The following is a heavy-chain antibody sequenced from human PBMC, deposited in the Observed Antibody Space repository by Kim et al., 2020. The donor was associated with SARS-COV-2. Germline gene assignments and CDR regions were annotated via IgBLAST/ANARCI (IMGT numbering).Heavy chain of an antibody. D-gene: IGHD6-13*01. Sequence: ASVKVSCRASGYTFTSYYMHWVRQAPGQGLEWMGIINPSGGSTSYAQKFQGRVTMTRDTSTSTVYMELSSLRSEDTAVYYCARGGIAPSRREAFDIWGQGTMVTVSS. CDR2: INPSGGST. CDR1: GYTFTSYY. V-gene: IGHV1-46*01. J-gene: IGHJ3*02. CDR3: ARGGIAPSRREAFDI.